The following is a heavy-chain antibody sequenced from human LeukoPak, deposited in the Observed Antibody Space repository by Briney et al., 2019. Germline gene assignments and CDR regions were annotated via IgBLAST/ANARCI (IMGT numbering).Heavy chain of an antibody. D-gene: IGHD3-3*01. CDR1: GGSFSGYY. J-gene: IGHJ4*02. Sequence: SETLSLTCAVYGGSFSGYYWSWIRQPPGKGLEWIGEINHSGSTNYNPSLKSRVTISVDTSKNQFSLKLSSVTAADTAVYYCARVLKSPAWSGYYHLVYFDYWGQGTLVTVSS. CDR2: INHSGST. CDR3: ARVLKSPAWSGYYHLVYFDY. V-gene: IGHV4-34*01.